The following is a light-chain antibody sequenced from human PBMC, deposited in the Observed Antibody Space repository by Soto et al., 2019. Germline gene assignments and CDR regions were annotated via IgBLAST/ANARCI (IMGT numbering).Light chain of an antibody. CDR2: GDN. V-gene: IGLV1-40*01. J-gene: IGLJ2*01. CDR3: QSYDNSLSHVV. Sequence: QPVLTQPPSVSGAPGQRVTIPSPGGGSNIGSFYDVHWYQQLPGTVPKLLIYGDNNRPSGVPDRFSGSKSGTSASLAITGLQPEDEADYYCQSYDNSLSHVVFGGGTKLTVL. CDR1: GSNIGSFYD.